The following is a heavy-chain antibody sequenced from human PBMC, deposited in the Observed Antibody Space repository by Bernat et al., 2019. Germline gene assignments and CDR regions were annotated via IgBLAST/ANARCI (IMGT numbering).Heavy chain of an antibody. CDR2: IRSKANSCAA. D-gene: IGHD3-22*01. Sequence: EVQLVESGGGLVQPGGSLKLSCAVSGFTFSGAAIHWVRQASGQGLEWVGRIRSKANSCAAEYAAAVKGRFTIARDDSKTTAYLKVNSLQTEDTAVYYCVRRRTDDSSGYFDYWGQGTLVTVSS. J-gene: IGHJ4*01. V-gene: IGHV3-73*01. CDR3: VRRRTDDSSGYFDY. CDR1: GFTFSGAA.